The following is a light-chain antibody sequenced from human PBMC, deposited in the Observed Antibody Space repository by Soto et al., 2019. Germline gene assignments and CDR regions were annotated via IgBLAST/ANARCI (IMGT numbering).Light chain of an antibody. CDR3: QQSFSIPFT. CDR1: QTIGKY. J-gene: IGKJ3*01. Sequence: DNQLTQSPSSLSATVGDRVTITCRPSQTIGKYLNWYQQEPGKAPKLLIYDTSYLQSGVPSRFSGSASGTDFTLSINNLRPEDFATYYCQQSFSIPFTFGPGTKVDIK. V-gene: IGKV1-39*01. CDR2: DTS.